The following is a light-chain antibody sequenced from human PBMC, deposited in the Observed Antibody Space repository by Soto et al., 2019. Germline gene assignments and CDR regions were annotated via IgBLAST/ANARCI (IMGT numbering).Light chain of an antibody. Sequence: DIQMTQSPSSLSASVGDRVAITCQTSQDISKYLNWYQQKPGKAPKLLIYDASNLETGVPSRFSGSGSGTDFTFTISSLQSEDIATYYCQQYDNLLYTFGQGTKVEIK. CDR3: QQYDNLLYT. CDR1: QDISKY. V-gene: IGKV1-33*01. J-gene: IGKJ2*01. CDR2: DAS.